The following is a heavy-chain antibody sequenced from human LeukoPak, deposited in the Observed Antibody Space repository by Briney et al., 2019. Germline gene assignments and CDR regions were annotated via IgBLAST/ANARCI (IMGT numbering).Heavy chain of an antibody. Sequence: SQTLSLTCTVSGGSISSSSYYWGWIRQPPGKGLEWIGSVYYSGSTYYNPSLKSRVTMSVDTSKNLFSLRLSSVTAADTAVYYCARLRWEILIESWGQGTLVTVSS. CDR3: ARLRWEILIES. CDR1: GGSISSSSYY. D-gene: IGHD1-26*01. CDR2: VYYSGST. V-gene: IGHV4-39*01. J-gene: IGHJ4*02.